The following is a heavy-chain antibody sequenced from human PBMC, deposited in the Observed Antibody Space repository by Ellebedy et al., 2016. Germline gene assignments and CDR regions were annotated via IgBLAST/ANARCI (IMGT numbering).Heavy chain of an antibody. Sequence: GGSLRLSCAASGFTFENYYMGWVRQAPAKGLEWVANINQDESEKTYVDSVKGRFTISRDNAKNSLYLQMDSLRAEDTAVYYCARGATTQVDWGQGTLVTVSS. CDR3: ARGATTQVD. V-gene: IGHV3-7*01. D-gene: IGHD1-7*01. CDR1: GFTFENYY. CDR2: INQDESEK. J-gene: IGHJ4*02.